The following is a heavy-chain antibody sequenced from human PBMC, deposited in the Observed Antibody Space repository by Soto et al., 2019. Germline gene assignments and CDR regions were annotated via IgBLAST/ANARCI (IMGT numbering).Heavy chain of an antibody. J-gene: IGHJ5*02. V-gene: IGHV1-8*01. CDR2: MNPNSGNT. CDR3: ARGRYYYESRWFDP. CDR1: GYTFTSYD. Sequence: QVQLVQSGAEVKKPGASVKVSCKASGYTFTSYDINWVRQATGQVLEWMGWMNPNSGNTGYAQKFQGRVTMTRNNSISTAYMERSSLRSEDTAVYYCARGRYYYESRWFDPWAQGTLVTVSS. D-gene: IGHD3-22*01.